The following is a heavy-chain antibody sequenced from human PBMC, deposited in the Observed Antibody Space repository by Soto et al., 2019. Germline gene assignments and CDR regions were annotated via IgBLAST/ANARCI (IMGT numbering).Heavy chain of an antibody. V-gene: IGHV5-51*01. CDR2: IYPGDSDT. J-gene: IGHJ6*01. CDR1: GYTFTNYW. D-gene: IGHD1-26*01. CDR3: AASSSHPGMDV. Sequence: GESLKISCKGSGYTFTNYWIGWARQMPGKGPEWMGIIYPGDSDTKYNPSFQGQVTISADKSITTTYLQWSSLKASDTAIYYCAASSSHPGMDVLRQGTTVPVSS.